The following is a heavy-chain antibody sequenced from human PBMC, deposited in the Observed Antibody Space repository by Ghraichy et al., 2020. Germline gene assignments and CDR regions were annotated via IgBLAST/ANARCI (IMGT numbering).Heavy chain of an antibody. CDR2: IYYSEST. CDR1: GGSISSGSYY. CDR3: ARLVGATLLFDY. Sequence: LRLSCTVSGGSISSGSYYWGWIGQPPGKELEWIRSIYYSESTYYNPSHKSRITISVDTSKKQFALKLSSVTAADTAVYYCARLVGATLLFDYWGQGTLVIVPS. D-gene: IGHD1-26*01. V-gene: IGHV4-39*01. J-gene: IGHJ4*02.